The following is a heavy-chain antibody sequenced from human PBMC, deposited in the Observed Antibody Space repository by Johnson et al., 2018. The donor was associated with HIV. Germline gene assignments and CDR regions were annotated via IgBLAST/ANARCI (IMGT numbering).Heavy chain of an antibody. J-gene: IGHJ3*02. CDR2: IKQDGSTK. Sequence: VQLVESGGGVVRPGGSLRLSCAASGFTFSSYWMSWVRQAPGKGLEWVANIKQDGSTKYYADSVKGRFTISRDNSKNTLYLQMNSLRAEDTAVYYCARSTGPYSTYYYDSPDPDAFDIWGQGTMVTVSS. D-gene: IGHD3-22*01. CDR1: GFTFSSYW. CDR3: ARSTGPYSTYYYDSPDPDAFDI. V-gene: IGHV3-7*02.